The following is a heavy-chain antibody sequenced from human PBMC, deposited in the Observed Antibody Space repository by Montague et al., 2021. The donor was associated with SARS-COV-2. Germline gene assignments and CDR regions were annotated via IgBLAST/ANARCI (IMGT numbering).Heavy chain of an antibody. J-gene: IGHJ4*02. CDR1: GFIFSSYA. CDR2: MSYDGSNK. CDR3: ARAGWRCSGGSCYSQGGFDY. V-gene: IGHV3-30-3*01. D-gene: IGHD2-15*01. Sequence: SLRLSCSASGFIFSSYAMHGVRQAPGKGLEWVAVMSYDGSNKFYXDSVKGRFTISRDNSKNTLYLQMSSLRAEDTAVYYCARAGWRCSGGSCYSQGGFDYWGQGTLVTVSS.